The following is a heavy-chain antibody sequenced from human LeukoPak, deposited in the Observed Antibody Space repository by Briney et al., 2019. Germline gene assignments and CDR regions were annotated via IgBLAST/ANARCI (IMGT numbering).Heavy chain of an antibody. CDR3: ARDRYYDSSGYLN. V-gene: IGHV1-2*02. CDR2: INPNSGGT. J-gene: IGHJ4*02. CDR1: GYTFTGYY. Sequence: ASVKVSFKASGYTFTGYYMHWVRQAPGQGLEWMGWINPNSGGTNYAQKFQGRVTMTRDTSISTAYMELSRLRSDDTAVYYCARDRYYDSSGYLNWGQGTLVTVSS. D-gene: IGHD3-22*01.